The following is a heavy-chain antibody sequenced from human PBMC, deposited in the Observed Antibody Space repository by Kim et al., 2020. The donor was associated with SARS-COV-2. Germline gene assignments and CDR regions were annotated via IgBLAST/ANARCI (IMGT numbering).Heavy chain of an antibody. CDR1: GGSISSSSYY. V-gene: IGHV4-39*01. CDR3: ARGAVAGNYYYGMDV. D-gene: IGHD6-19*01. J-gene: IGHJ6*02. CDR2: IYYSGST. Sequence: SETLSLTCTVSGGSISSSSYYWGWIRQPPGKGLEWIGSIYYSGSTYYNPSLKSRVTISVDTSKNQFSLKLSSVTAADTAVYYCARGAVAGNYYYGMDVWGQGTTVTVSS.